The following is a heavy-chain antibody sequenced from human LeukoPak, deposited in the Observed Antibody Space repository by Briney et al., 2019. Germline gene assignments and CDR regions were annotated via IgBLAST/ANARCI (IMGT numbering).Heavy chain of an antibody. CDR2: IDTDGSST. J-gene: IGHJ1*01. D-gene: IGHD3-22*01. Sequence: PGGSLRLSCVASGFTFSSYWMHWVRQAPEKGLVWVSRIDTDGSSTIYADSVKGRFTISRDNAKNMLYLQMNSLRAEDTAVYYCATYSSLNRREFQYWGQGTLLTVSS. CDR1: GFTFSSYW. CDR3: ATYSSLNRREFQY. V-gene: IGHV3-74*01.